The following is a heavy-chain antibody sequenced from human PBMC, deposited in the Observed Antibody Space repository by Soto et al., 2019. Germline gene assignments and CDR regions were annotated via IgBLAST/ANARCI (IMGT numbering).Heavy chain of an antibody. CDR2: VSYGDSNK. D-gene: IGHD3-10*01. CDR3: ARSGFYGSGILYFYGVDV. Sequence: QVQLVESGGGEVQPGRSRRLSCAASGFTFSAYALHWVRQAPGTGLEWVATVSYGDSNKYYADSVKGRFTISRDNSKKTLFLQMNSLKVEDTAIYYCARSGFYGSGILYFYGVDVWGQGTTVTVSS. CDR1: GFTFSAYA. V-gene: IGHV3-30-3*01. J-gene: IGHJ6*02.